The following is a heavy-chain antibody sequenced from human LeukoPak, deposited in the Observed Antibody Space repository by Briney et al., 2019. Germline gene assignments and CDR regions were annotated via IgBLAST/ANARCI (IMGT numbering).Heavy chain of an antibody. CDR2: IYHSGST. D-gene: IGHD3-16*01. CDR1: GGSISGGGYP. J-gene: IGHJ4*02. CDR3: ARGGDLAYFDY. Sequence: SQTLSLTCAVSGGSISGGGYPWSWIRQPPGKGLEWIGYIYHSGSTYYNPSLKSRVTISVDRSKNQLSLKLSSVTAADTAVYYCARGGDLAYFDYWGQGTLVTVSS. V-gene: IGHV4-30-2*01.